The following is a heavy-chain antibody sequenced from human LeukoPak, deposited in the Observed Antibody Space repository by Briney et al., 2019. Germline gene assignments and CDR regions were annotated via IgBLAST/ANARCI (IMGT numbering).Heavy chain of an antibody. CDR2: IGPNGAST. V-gene: IGHV3-64*04. J-gene: IGHJ6*02. D-gene: IGHD1-26*01. CDR1: GFTFSNHF. CDR3: ARDLLNLFIVGATTRYYYYGMDV. Sequence: GGSLRLSCSTSGFTFSNHFMHWVRQAPGKGLEYVSSIGPNGASTLYADSVKGRFTISRDNSKNTLYLQMNSLRAEDTAVYYCARDLLNLFIVGATTRYYYYGMDVWGQGTTVTVSS.